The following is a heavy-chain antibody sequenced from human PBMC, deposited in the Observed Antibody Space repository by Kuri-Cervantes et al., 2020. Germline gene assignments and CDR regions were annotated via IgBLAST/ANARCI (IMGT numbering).Heavy chain of an antibody. Sequence: SETLSLTCTVSGGSISSYYWSWIRQPPGKGLEWIGYIYYSGSTNYNPSLKSRVTISVDTSKNQFSLKLSSVTAADTAVYYCARVYVWGSYRSDYWGQGTLGTVS. CDR3: ARVYVWGSYRSDY. J-gene: IGHJ4*02. CDR1: GGSISSYY. D-gene: IGHD3-16*02. CDR2: IYYSGST. V-gene: IGHV4-59*12.